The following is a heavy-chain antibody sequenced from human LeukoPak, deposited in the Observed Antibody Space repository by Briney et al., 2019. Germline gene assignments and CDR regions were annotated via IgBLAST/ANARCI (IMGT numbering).Heavy chain of an antibody. J-gene: IGHJ4*02. V-gene: IGHV3-30*03. CDR2: ISYDGSNK. D-gene: IGHD2-15*01. CDR1: GFTFSSYG. Sequence: PGRSLRLSCAASGFTFSSYGMHWVRQAPGKGLEWVAVISYDGSNKYYADSVKGRFTISRDNSKNTLYLQMNSLRAEDTAVYYCASSVVVAAHALGYWGQGTLVTVSS. CDR3: ASSVVVAAHALGY.